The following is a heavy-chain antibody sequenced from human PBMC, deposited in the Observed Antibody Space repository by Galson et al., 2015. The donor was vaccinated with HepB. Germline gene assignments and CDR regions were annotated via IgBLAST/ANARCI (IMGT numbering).Heavy chain of an antibody. CDR3: ARDGGSSGWYQGFDY. CDR2: ISYDGSNK. CDR1: GFTFSSYA. V-gene: IGHV3-30-3*01. J-gene: IGHJ4*02. Sequence: SLRLSCAASGFTFSSYAMHWVRQAPGRGLEWVAVISYDGSNKYYADSVKGRFTISRDNSKNTLYLQMNSLRAEDTAVYYCARDGGSSGWYQGFDYWGQGTLVTVSS. D-gene: IGHD6-19*01.